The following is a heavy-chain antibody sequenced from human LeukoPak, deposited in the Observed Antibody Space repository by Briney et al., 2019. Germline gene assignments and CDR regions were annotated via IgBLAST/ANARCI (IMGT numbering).Heavy chain of an antibody. D-gene: IGHD1-26*01. CDR3: GRDLGGRSGY. CDR2: IKQDGSER. Sequence: GGSLRLSCAASGFTFSDYWMSWVRQAPGKGLEWVANIKQDGSERYYVASVKGRFTISRDNTKNSLYLQMNSLRAEDTAVYYCGRDLGGRSGYWGQGTLVTVSS. J-gene: IGHJ4*02. CDR1: GFTFSDYW. V-gene: IGHV3-7*01.